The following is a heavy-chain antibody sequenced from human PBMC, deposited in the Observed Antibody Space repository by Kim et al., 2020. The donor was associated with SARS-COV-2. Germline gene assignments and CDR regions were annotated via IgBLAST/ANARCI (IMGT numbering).Heavy chain of an antibody. CDR1: GGSISSGDYY. J-gene: IGHJ2*01. V-gene: IGHV4-30-4*01. CDR3: ARVDYGDYRDWYFDL. CDR2: IYYSGST. Sequence: SETLSLTCTVSGGSISSGDYYWSWIRQPPGKGLEWSGYIYYSGSTYYNPSLKSRVTISVDTSKNQFSLKLSSVTAADTAVYYCARVDYGDYRDWYFDLWGRGTLVTVSS. D-gene: IGHD4-17*01.